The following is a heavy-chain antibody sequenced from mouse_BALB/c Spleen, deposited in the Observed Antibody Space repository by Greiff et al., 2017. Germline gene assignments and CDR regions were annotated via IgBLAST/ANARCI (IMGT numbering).Heavy chain of an antibody. V-gene: IGHV1S81*02. Sequence: VQLQQPGAELVKPGASVKLSCKASGYTFTSYWMHWVKQRPGQGLEWIGEINPSNGRTNYNEKFKSKATLTVDKSSSTAYMQLSSLTSEDSAVYYCARSGLGRAMDYWGQGTSVTVSS. CDR3: ARSGLGRAMDY. D-gene: IGHD4-1*01. CDR1: GYTFTSYW. CDR2: INPSNGRT. J-gene: IGHJ4*01.